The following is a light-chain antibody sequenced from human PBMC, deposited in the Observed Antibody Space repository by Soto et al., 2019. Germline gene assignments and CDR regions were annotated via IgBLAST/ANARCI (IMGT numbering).Light chain of an antibody. J-gene: IGKJ1*01. Sequence: EIVLTQSPGTLSLSPGERATLSCRASQSVRSSYLAWYQQKPGQAARLLIYDIFSRATSIPDRFSGSGSGTDFTLTITRLEPEDFAVYYCLQYGTSPWTFGQGTKVEI. CDR1: QSVRSSY. V-gene: IGKV3-20*01. CDR3: LQYGTSPWT. CDR2: DIF.